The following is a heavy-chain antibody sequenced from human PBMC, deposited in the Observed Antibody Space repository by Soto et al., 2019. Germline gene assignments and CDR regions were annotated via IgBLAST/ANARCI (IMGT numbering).Heavy chain of an antibody. J-gene: IGHJ6*02. CDR1: GGTFSSHA. CDR2: IIPIFGTA. V-gene: IGHV1-69*12. CDR3: ASSAVVTPNYGMDV. D-gene: IGHD2-15*01. Sequence: QVQLVQSGAEVKKPGSSVKVSCKASGGTFSSHAISWVRQAPGQGLEWMGGIIPIFGTANYAQKFQGRVTITADESTSTAYMELSSLRSEDTAVYYCASSAVVTPNYGMDVWGQGTTVTVSS.